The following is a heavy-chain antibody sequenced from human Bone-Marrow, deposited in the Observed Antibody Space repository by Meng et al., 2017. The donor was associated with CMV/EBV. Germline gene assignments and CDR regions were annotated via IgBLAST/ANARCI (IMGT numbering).Heavy chain of an antibody. V-gene: IGHV3-33*06. CDR1: GFTFSNYA. D-gene: IGHD6-13*01. CDR3: AKEKGGESSSCFDY. J-gene: IGHJ4*02. CDR2: IWYDGSNS. Sequence: GESLKISCATSGFTFSNYALHWVRQAPGKGLEWVAVIWYDGSNSKYADSVKGRFTISRDSSKNMLYLQMDSLRVDDTEVYYCAKEKGGESSSCFDYWGRGTRVTGSS.